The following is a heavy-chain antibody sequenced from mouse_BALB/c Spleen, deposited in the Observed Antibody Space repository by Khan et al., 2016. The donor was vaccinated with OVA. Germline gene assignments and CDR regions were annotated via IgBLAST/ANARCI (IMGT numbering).Heavy chain of an antibody. V-gene: IGHV9-3-1*01. Sequence: QIQLVQSGPELKKPGETVKISCKASGYTFTNFGMNWVKQAPGKGLEWMGWINTYTGEPTYADDFKGRFAFSMETSASTAYLQINYLKDEDTTTYFCAEPPDFSDTMAYWGQGTSVTVSS. CDR3: AEPPDFSDTMAY. J-gene: IGHJ4*01. CDR1: GYTFTNFG. CDR2: INTYTGEP.